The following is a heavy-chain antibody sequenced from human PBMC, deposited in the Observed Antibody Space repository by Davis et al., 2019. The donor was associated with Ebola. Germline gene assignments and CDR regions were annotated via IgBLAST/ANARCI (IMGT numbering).Heavy chain of an antibody. V-gene: IGHV4-59*08. CDR3: ARHYSGSYFWFDP. CDR2: IYYSGST. D-gene: IGHD1-26*01. Sequence: SETLSLTCTVSGGSISSYYWSWIRQPPGKGLEWIGYIYYSGSTNYNPSLKSRVTISVDTSKNQFSLKLSSVTAADTAVYYCARHYSGSYFWFDPWGQGTLVTVSS. CDR1: GGSISSYY. J-gene: IGHJ5*02.